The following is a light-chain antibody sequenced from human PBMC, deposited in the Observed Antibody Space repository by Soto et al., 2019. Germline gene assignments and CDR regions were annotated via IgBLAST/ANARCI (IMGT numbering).Light chain of an antibody. V-gene: IGKV1-5*03. CDR2: RAS. CDR3: QHYNEYSGT. CDR1: QSIGTW. Sequence: DIQMTQSPSTLSASVGDRVTITCRASQSIGTWLAWYQQKPGKAPKFLIYRASILESGVPSRFSGSGSGTEFTLTISRLQPYDFTTYYCQHYNEYSGTSDQGTQVQLQ. J-gene: IGKJ1*01.